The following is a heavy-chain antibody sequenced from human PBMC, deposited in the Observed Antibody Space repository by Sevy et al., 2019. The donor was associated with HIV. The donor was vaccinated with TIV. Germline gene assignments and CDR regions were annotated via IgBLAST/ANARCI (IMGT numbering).Heavy chain of an antibody. J-gene: IGHJ4*02. CDR1: GVTFNNYA. CDR3: AKRVGATGGVFDY. Sequence: GGSLRLSCAASGVTFNNYAMSWVRQAPGKGLVWVAVISGSGGSTNYADAAKGRFTISRDNSKNTLYLQMNSLRAEDTAVYYCAKRVGATGGVFDYWGQGTLVTVSS. V-gene: IGHV3-23*01. CDR2: ISGSGGST. D-gene: IGHD1-26*01.